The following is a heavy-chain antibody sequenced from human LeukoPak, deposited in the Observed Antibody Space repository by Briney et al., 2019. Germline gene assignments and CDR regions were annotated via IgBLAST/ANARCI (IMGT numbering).Heavy chain of an antibody. V-gene: IGHV1-69*06. J-gene: IGHJ4*02. D-gene: IGHD3-10*01. Sequence: SVKVSCKASGGTFSSYAISWVRQAPGQGLEWMGGIIPIFGTANYAQKFQGRVTITADKSTSTAYMELSSLRSEDTAVYYCARERRVEYYGSGSYSIYFDYWGQGTLVTVPS. CDR3: ARERRVEYYGSGSYSIYFDY. CDR1: GGTFSSYA. CDR2: IIPIFGTA.